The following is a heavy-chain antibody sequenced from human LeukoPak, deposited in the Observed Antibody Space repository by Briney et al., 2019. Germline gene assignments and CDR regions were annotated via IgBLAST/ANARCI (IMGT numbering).Heavy chain of an antibody. CDR3: ATDSSSSPLSPLDY. CDR2: INTAGSST. V-gene: IGHV3-74*01. J-gene: IGHJ4*02. Sequence: GGSLRLSCAASGITFSTYWMHWVRQAPGKGLVWVSRINTAGSSTTYADSVKGRFTISRDNAKNTVYLQMNSLRAEDTAVYYCATDSSSSPLSPLDYWGQGTLVTVSS. D-gene: IGHD6-6*01. CDR1: GITFSTYW.